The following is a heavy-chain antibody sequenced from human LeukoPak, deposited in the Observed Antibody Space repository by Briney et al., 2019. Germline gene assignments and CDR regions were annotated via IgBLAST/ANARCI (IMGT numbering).Heavy chain of an antibody. CDR3: ATLSIAARPRSYYYYYMDV. J-gene: IGHJ6*03. CDR2: IYTSGST. D-gene: IGHD6-6*01. V-gene: IGHV4-4*07. CDR1: GGSISSYY. Sequence: PSETLSLTCTVSGGSISSYYWSWIRQPAGKGLEWIGRIYTSGSTNYNPSLKSRVTMSVDTSKNQFSLKLSSVTAADTAVYYCATLSIAARPRSYYYYYMDVWGKGTTVTVSS.